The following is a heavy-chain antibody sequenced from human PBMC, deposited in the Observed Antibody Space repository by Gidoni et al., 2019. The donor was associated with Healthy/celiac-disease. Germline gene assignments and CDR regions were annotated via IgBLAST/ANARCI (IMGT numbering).Heavy chain of an antibody. J-gene: IGHJ4*02. CDR2: ISWNSGSI. V-gene: IGHV3-9*01. Sequence: EVQLVESGGGLVQPGRSLRLSCVASGFTFDDYAMHWVRQATGKGLEWVSGISWNSGSIGYADSVKGRFTISRDNAKNSLYLQMNSLRAEDTALYYCAKASRPIGSGYYDYWGQGTLVTVSS. CDR1: GFTFDDYA. CDR3: AKASRPIGSGYYDY. D-gene: IGHD3-22*01.